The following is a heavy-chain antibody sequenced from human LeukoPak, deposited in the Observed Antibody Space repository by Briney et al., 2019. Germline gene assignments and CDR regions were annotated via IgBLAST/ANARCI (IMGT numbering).Heavy chain of an antibody. J-gene: IGHJ6*03. V-gene: IGHV1-69*01. CDR1: GGTFSSYA. D-gene: IGHD6-19*01. Sequence: SVKVSCKASGGTFSSYAISWVRHAPGQGLEWLGGIIPILGTANYAQKFQGRVTITADESTSTAYMELSSLRSEDTAVYYCAREGSGWGYYYMDVWGKGTTVTVSS. CDR2: IIPILGTA. CDR3: AREGSGWGYYYMDV.